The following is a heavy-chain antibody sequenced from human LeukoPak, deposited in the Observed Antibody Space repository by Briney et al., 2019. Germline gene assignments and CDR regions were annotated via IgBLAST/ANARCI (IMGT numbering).Heavy chain of an antibody. V-gene: IGHV4-34*01. CDR1: GGSFSGYY. CDR2: INHSGST. CDR3: ARRYYYYYYMDV. Sequence: SETLSLTCAVYGGSFSGYYWSWIRQPPGKGLEWIGEINHSGSTNYNPSLKSRVTISVDTSKIQFSLKLSSVTAADTAVYYCARRYYYYYYMDVWGKGTTVTISS. J-gene: IGHJ6*03.